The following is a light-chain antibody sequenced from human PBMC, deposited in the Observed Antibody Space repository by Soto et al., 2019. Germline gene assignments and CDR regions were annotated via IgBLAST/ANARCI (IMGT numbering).Light chain of an antibody. J-gene: IGKJ1*01. V-gene: IGKV3-20*01. CDR3: QQYGR. Sequence: EIVLTQSPGTLSLSPGERATLSCRASPSVSGSHLAWYQQKPGQAPRLVICGATSRATGITDRFSGSGSGTDFTLPISRVVAEDFGEYYCQQYGRFGLGTKVDI. CDR1: PSVSGSH. CDR2: GAT.